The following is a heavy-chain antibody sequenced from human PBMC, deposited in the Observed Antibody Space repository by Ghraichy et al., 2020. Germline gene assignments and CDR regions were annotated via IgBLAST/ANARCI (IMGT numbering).Heavy chain of an antibody. CDR3: VMYDGADHLAFQY. CDR1: GLSISRFT. Sequence: GGSLRLSCEVSGLSISRFTLHWIRRAPGKGLEWVALITHNGDEKTYGDSVEGRFTISRDNHKGSLYLQMNRLTTDDTGVYYCVMYDGADHLAFQYWGQGALVTVSS. V-gene: IGHV3-30*14. D-gene: IGHD2-8*01. J-gene: IGHJ4*02. CDR2: ITHNGDEK.